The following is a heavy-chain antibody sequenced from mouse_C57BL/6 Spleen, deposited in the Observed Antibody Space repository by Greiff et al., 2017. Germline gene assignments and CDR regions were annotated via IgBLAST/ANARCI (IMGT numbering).Heavy chain of an antibody. J-gene: IGHJ3*01. Sequence: QVQLQQPGAELVKPGASVKLSCKASGYTFTSYWMHWVKQRPGQGLEWIGMIHPNSGRTNYNEKFKSKATLTVDKSSSTAYMQLSSLTSEDSAVYYCARPAIYYGYDGLAYWGQGTLVTVSA. CDR3: ARPAIYYGYDGLAY. V-gene: IGHV1-64*01. CDR2: IHPNSGRT. CDR1: GYTFTSYW. D-gene: IGHD2-2*01.